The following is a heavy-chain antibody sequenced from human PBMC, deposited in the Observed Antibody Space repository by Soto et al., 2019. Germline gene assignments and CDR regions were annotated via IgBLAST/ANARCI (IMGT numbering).Heavy chain of an antibody. CDR3: ARDSLTAAGYYFDY. CDR1: GFPVSSNY. V-gene: IGHV3-53*02. J-gene: IGHJ4*02. D-gene: IGHD6-13*01. CDR2: IYSGGST. Sequence: EVQLVETGGGLIQPGGSLRLSCAASGFPVSSNYMSWVRQAPGKGLEWVSVIYSGGSTYYADSVKGRFTISRDNSKNTLYLQMNSLRAEDTAVYYCARDSLTAAGYYFDYWGQGTLVTVSS.